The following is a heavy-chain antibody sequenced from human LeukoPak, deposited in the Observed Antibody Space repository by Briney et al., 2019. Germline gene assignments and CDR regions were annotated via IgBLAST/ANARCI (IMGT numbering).Heavy chain of an antibody. D-gene: IGHD5-12*01. Sequence: GGSLRLSCAASGFTFSKAWMYCVRQAPGKGLEWVGRIKSKTDGGTTDYAAPVKGRFTISRDDSKNTLFLQMNSLKTEDTATYYCTTPKSSGYDFYFWAQGTLVTVSS. V-gene: IGHV3-15*07. CDR1: GFTFSKAW. CDR2: IKSKTDGGTT. J-gene: IGHJ4*02. CDR3: TTPKSSGYDFYF.